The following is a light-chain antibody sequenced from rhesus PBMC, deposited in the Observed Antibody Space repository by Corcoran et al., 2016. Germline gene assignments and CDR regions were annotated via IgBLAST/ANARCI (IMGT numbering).Light chain of an antibody. CDR3: QQHDNSPLT. CDR2: RAT. CDR1: QGISNW. Sequence: DIQMTQSPSSLSASVGDRVPITCRASQGISNWLAWYHQKPGKAPKLLIYRATNLETGVPSRFSGRGPGTDFTLTISSLQSEDIATYYCQQHDNSPLTFGGGTKVEIK. V-gene: IGKV1-69*01. J-gene: IGKJ4*01.